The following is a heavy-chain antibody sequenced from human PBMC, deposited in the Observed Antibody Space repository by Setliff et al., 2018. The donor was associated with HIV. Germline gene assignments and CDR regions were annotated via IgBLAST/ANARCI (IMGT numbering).Heavy chain of an antibody. CDR1: GGSISSGSYY. D-gene: IGHD3-3*01. CDR3: ARARFWSGYYTGDNYYYMDV. CDR2: IYTSGST. V-gene: IGHV4-61*09. J-gene: IGHJ6*03. Sequence: SETLSLTCTVSGGSISSGSYYWSWIRQPAGKGLEWIGHIYTSGSTNYNPSLKSRVIISIDTSKNQFSLKLSSVTAADTAVYYCARARFWSGYYTGDNYYYMDVWGKGTTVTVSS.